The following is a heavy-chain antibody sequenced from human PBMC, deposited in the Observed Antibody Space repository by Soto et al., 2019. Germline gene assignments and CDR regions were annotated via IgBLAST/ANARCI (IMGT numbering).Heavy chain of an antibody. CDR1: GGTISSGGYY. Sequence: PSETLSLTCTVSGGTISSGGYYWSWIRQHPGKGLEWIGYIYYSGSTYYNPSLKSRVTISVDTSKNQFSLKLSSVTAADTAVYYCARELHYYDSSGPFDYWGQGTLVTVSS. J-gene: IGHJ4*02. CDR2: IYYSGST. CDR3: ARELHYYDSSGPFDY. V-gene: IGHV4-30-4*08. D-gene: IGHD3-22*01.